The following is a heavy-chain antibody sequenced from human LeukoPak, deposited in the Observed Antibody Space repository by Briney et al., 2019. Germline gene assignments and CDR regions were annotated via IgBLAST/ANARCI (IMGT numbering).Heavy chain of an antibody. CDR1: GYTFTSYA. D-gene: IGHD2-15*01. J-gene: IGHJ4*02. CDR3: ARDAYGGPLGY. V-gene: IGHV1-3*03. Sequence: ASVTVSCKASGYTFTSYAMHWVRQAPGQRLEWMGWINAGNGNTKYSQEFQGRVTITRGTSASTAYMELSSLRSEDMAVYYCARDAYGGPLGYWGQGTLVTVSS. CDR2: INAGNGNT.